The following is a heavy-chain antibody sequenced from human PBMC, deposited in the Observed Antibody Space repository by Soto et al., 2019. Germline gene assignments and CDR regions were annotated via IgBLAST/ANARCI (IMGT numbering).Heavy chain of an antibody. CDR1: GYTFTSYY. J-gene: IGHJ3*02. Sequence: ASVKVSCKASGYTFTSYYIHWVRQAPGQGLEWMGITNPSGGSTTYAQKFQGRVTMTRDTSTSTVYMELSSLRSEDTAVYYCTRAPSYGAFDIWGQGTMVTVSS. CDR3: TRAPSYGAFDI. D-gene: IGHD4-17*01. V-gene: IGHV1-46*03. CDR2: TNPSGGST.